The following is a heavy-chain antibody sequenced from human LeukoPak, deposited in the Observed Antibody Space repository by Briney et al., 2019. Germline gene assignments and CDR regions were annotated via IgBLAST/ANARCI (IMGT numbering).Heavy chain of an antibody. V-gene: IGHV1-69*05. CDR2: IIPIFGTA. CDR1: GGTFSSYA. J-gene: IGHJ6*03. D-gene: IGHD4-23*01. CDR3: ARERGGHDYGGYPWGYYYYMDV. Sequence: GASVKVSCKASGGTFSSYAISWVRQAPGQGLELMGGIIPIFGTANYAQKFQGRVTITTDESTSTAYMELSSLRSEDTAVYYCARERGGHDYGGYPWGYYYYMDVWGKGTTVTVSS.